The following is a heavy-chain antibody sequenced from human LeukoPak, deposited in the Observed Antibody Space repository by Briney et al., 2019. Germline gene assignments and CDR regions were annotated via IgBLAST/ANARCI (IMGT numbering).Heavy chain of an antibody. CDR3: ARGNDYDFWSGYTNFDY. CDR2: MNPNSGNT. J-gene: IGHJ4*02. CDR1: GYTFTSYD. Sequence: GPSVKVSCKASGYTFTSYDINWVQQATGQGREWMGWMNPNSGNTGYAQKFQGRVTMTRNTSISTAYMELSSLRSEDTAVYYCARGNDYDFWSGYTNFDYWGQGTLVTVSS. D-gene: IGHD3-3*01. V-gene: IGHV1-8*01.